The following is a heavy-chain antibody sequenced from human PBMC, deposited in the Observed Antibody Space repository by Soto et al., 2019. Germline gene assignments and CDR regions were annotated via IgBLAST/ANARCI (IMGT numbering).Heavy chain of an antibody. CDR3: ARDVGYSSGWYWYYFDY. CDR1: AVSISNDGYF. V-gene: IGHV4-31*03. Sequence: SETLSLTCTVSAVSISNDGYFWTWIRQRPGKGPEWIGYISNSGSSFSNPALRSRLAFSIDTSKNQFSLKLTSMTAADTAVYYCARDVGYSSGWYWYYFDYWGQGTLVTVSS. J-gene: IGHJ4*02. D-gene: IGHD6-19*01. CDR2: ISNSGSS.